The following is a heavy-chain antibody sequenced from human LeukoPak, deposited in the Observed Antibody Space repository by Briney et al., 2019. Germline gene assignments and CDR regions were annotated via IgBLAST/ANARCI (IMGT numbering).Heavy chain of an antibody. D-gene: IGHD3-10*01. CDR1: GYSTRSGYY. CDR2: IYHSGST. CDR3: ARVGSPVLLWFGELLEGNWFDP. Sequence: SETLSLTCAVSGYSTRSGYYWGWIRQPPGKGLEWIGSIYHSGSTYYNPSLKSRVTISVDTSKNQFSLKLSSVTAADTAVYYCARVGSPVLLWFGELLEGNWFDPWGQGTLVTVSS. J-gene: IGHJ5*02. V-gene: IGHV4-38-2*01.